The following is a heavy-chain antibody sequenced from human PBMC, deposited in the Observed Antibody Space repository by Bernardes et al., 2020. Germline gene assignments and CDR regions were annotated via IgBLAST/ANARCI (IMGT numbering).Heavy chain of an antibody. Sequence: SETLSLTCAVYGGSFSGYYWSWIRQPPGKGLEWIGEINHSGSTNYNPSLKSRVTISVDTSKNQFSLKLSSVTAADTAVYYCARAFVVVPAAIANAEYFQHWGQGTLVTVSS. J-gene: IGHJ1*01. CDR3: ARAFVVVPAAIANAEYFQH. D-gene: IGHD2-2*02. V-gene: IGHV4-34*01. CDR1: GGSFSGYY. CDR2: INHSGST.